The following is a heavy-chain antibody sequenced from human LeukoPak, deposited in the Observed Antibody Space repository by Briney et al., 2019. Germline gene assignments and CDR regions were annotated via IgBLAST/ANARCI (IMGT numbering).Heavy chain of an antibody. CDR3: ARYSSSWYSVSDY. CDR2: ISSSSGYI. D-gene: IGHD6-13*01. CDR1: GFTFSSYS. Sequence: QPGGSLRLSCAASGFTFSSYSMNWVRQAPGKGLEWVSSISSSSGYIYYADSVKGRFTISRDNAKNSLYLQMNSLRAEDTAVYYCARYSSSWYSVSDYWGQGTLVTVSS. J-gene: IGHJ4*02. V-gene: IGHV3-21*01.